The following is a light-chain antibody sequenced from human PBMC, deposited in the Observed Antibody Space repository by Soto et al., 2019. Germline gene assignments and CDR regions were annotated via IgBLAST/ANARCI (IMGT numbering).Light chain of an antibody. Sequence: QSALTQPASVSGSPGQSITISCTGTSSDVGGYNYVSWYQQHPGKAPEFMIYDVSNRPSGVSNRFSGSKSDNTASLTISGLQAVDEADYYCSSYTTSNTRQIVFGTGTKLTVL. V-gene: IGLV2-14*01. J-gene: IGLJ1*01. CDR1: SSDVGGYNY. CDR2: DVS. CDR3: SSYTTSNTRQIV.